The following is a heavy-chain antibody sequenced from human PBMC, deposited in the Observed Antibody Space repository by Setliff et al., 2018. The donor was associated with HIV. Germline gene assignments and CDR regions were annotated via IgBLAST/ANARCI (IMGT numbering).Heavy chain of an antibody. CDR3: ARVLGWQQDAFDI. V-gene: IGHV4-34*01. D-gene: IGHD6-19*01. Sequence: SETLSLTCAVYGGSFSGYYWSWIRQPPGKGLEWIGEINHSGSTNYNPSLKSRVTISVDTSKNQFSLKLSSVTAADTAVYYCARVLGWQQDAFDIWGQGTMVTV. CDR2: INHSGST. J-gene: IGHJ3*02. CDR1: GGSFSGYY.